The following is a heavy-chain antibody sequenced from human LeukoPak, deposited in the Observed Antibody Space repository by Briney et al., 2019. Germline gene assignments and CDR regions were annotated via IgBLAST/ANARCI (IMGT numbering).Heavy chain of an antibody. J-gene: IGHJ4*02. V-gene: IGHV4-59*01. D-gene: IGHD2-2*01. CDR3: ARLARAIVVVPAAADY. CDR1: GGSISSYY. CDR2: FYYIGST. Sequence: KPSETLSLTCPVPGGSISSYYWSWIRQPPGKGLEWIGLFYYIGSTHYNPSLKSRVSISVDTSKNQFSLKLSSVTAADTAVYYCARLARAIVVVPAAADYWGQGTLVTVSS.